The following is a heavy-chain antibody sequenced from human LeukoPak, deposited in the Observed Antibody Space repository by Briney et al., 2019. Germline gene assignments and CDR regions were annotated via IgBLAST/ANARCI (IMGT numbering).Heavy chain of an antibody. CDR2: ISYDGSHI. V-gene: IGHV3-30*03. CDR1: GFTFSTYG. J-gene: IGHJ4*02. Sequence: GGSLRLSFAASGFTFSTYGLHWVRLAPGKGLEWGAVISYDGSHIYYADSVKGRFTISRDNSKNTLYLQMNSLRAEDTAVYYCARDPTFYYGSGSFWYFDYWGQGTLVTVSS. CDR3: ARDPTFYYGSGSFWYFDY. D-gene: IGHD3-10*01.